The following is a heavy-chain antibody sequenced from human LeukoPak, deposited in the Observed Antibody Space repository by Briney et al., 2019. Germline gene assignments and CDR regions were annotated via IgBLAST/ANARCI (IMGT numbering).Heavy chain of an antibody. Sequence: GGSLRLSCAASGFTFSSYEMNWVRRAPGKGLEWVSYISNSGSTIYYADSVKGRFAISRDNAKNSLYLQMNSLRAEDTAVYYCARVKGYYGSRSGMDVWGQGTTVTVSS. D-gene: IGHD3-10*01. V-gene: IGHV3-48*03. CDR2: ISNSGSTI. J-gene: IGHJ6*02. CDR1: GFTFSSYE. CDR3: ARVKGYYGSRSGMDV.